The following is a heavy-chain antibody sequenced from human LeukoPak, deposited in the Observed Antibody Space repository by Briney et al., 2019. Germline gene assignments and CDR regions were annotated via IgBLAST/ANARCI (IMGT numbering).Heavy chain of an antibody. D-gene: IGHD6-13*01. CDR1: GGSISRSNYY. CDR2: VYSSGTT. J-gene: IGHJ5*02. V-gene: IGHV4-39*01. CDR3: ATSQYPIAAADNWFDP. Sequence: SETLSLTCTVSGGSISRSNYYWAWIRQPPGKGLEWIGSVYSSGTTWYNSSLKSRLTIFVDTSRNQFSLNLRSVTAADTAVYYCATSQYPIAAADNWFDPWGQGTLVTVSS.